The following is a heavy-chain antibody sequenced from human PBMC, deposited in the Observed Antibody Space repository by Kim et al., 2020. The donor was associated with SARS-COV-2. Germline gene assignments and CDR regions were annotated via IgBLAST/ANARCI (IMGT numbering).Heavy chain of an antibody. CDR1: GGSFSSND. CDR3: ARGAWELRYGLDV. Sequence: SVKVSCKVSGGSFSSNDITWVRQAPGQGLEWMGRIIPMSGIARNGQKFQGRVTITADKSTNTAYMELSSLRFEDTGVYYCARGAWELRYGLDVWGQGTTVTVSS. J-gene: IGHJ6*02. CDR2: IIPMSGIA. D-gene: IGHD3-16*01. V-gene: IGHV1-69*04.